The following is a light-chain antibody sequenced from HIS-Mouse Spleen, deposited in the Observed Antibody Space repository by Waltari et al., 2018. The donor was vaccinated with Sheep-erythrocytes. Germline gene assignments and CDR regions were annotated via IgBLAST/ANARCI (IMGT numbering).Light chain of an antibody. V-gene: IGLV3-1*01. CDR1: KWGDKY. CDR3: QAWDSSTYV. J-gene: IGLJ1*01. CDR2: QDS. Sequence: SYELTQPPSVSVSPGQTASITCPGHKWGDKYACWYQQKPGQSPVLVIYQDSKRPSGIPERFSGSNSGNTATLTISGTQAMDEADYYCQAWDSSTYVFGTGTKVTVL.